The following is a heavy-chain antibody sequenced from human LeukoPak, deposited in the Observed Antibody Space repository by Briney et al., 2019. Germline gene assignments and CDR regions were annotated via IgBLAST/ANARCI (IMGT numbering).Heavy chain of an antibody. CDR2: ISGSGGST. CDR3: AKEGYSGYDAFDI. CDR1: GFTFSSYA. Sequence: GGSLRLSCAAFGFTFSSYAMSWVRQAPGKGLEWVSAISGSGGSTYYADSVKGRFTISRDNSKNTLFFQMNSLRAEDTAVYYCAKEGYSGYDAFDIWGQGTMVTVSS. J-gene: IGHJ3*02. V-gene: IGHV3-23*01. D-gene: IGHD5-12*01.